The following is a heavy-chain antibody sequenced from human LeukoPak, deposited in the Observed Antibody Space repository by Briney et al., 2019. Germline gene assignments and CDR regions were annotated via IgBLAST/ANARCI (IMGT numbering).Heavy chain of an antibody. CDR1: GYTFTSYD. CDR2: ISAYNGNT. Sequence: ASVKVSCKASGYTFTSYDINWVRQATGQGLEWMGWISAYNGNTNYAQKLQGRVTMTTDTSTSTAYMELRSLRSDDTAVYYCARDSDSSGWSGFDYWGQGTLVTVSS. J-gene: IGHJ4*02. CDR3: ARDSDSSGWSGFDY. D-gene: IGHD6-19*01. V-gene: IGHV1-18*01.